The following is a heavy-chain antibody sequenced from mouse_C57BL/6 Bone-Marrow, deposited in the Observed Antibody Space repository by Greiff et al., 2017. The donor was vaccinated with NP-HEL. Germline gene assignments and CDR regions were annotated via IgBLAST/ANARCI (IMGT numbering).Heavy chain of an antibody. Sequence: VQLQQSGAELVRPGASVKLSCKASGYTFTDYYINWVKQRPGQGLEWIARIYPGSGNTYYNEKFKGKATLTAEKSSSTAYMQLSSLTSEDSAVYFCARGVITTVADYWGQGTTLTVSS. CDR1: GYTFTDYY. CDR2: IYPGSGNT. CDR3: ARGVITTVADY. J-gene: IGHJ2*01. D-gene: IGHD1-1*01. V-gene: IGHV1-76*01.